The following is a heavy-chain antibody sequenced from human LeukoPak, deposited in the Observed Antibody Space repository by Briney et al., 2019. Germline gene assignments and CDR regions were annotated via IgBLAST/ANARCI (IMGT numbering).Heavy chain of an antibody. CDR2: IYYSGST. Sequence: PSETLSLTCTVSGGSISSYYWSWIRQPPGKGLEWIGYIYYSGSTNYNPSLKSRVTISVDTSKNQFSLKLSSVTAAGTAVYYCAREEGPGYSSGWYYFDYWGQGTLVTVSS. J-gene: IGHJ4*02. CDR1: GGSISSYY. CDR3: AREEGPGYSSGWYYFDY. V-gene: IGHV4-59*01. D-gene: IGHD6-19*01.